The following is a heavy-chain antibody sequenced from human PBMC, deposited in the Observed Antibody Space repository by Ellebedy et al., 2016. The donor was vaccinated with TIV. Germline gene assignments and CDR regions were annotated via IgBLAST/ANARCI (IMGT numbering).Heavy chain of an antibody. D-gene: IGHD3-22*01. CDR3: AKSHDSSGYHYVGAFDI. Sequence: GGSLRLSCAVSGFTVSSNYMSWVRQASGKGLEWASVIYSSGSTYYADSVKGRFTISRDNAKNTLYLQMHSLRAEDTAVYYCAKSHDSSGYHYVGAFDIWGQGTMVTASS. CDR1: GFTVSSNY. J-gene: IGHJ3*02. CDR2: IYSSGST. V-gene: IGHV3-66*01.